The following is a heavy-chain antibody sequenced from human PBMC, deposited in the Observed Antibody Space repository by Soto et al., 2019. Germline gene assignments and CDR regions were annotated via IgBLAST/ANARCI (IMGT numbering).Heavy chain of an antibody. D-gene: IGHD3-3*01. CDR2: IYYSGST. J-gene: IGHJ4*02. CDR1: GGSISSGGYY. Sequence: PSETLSLTCTVSGGSISSGGYYWSWIRQHPGKGLEWIGYIYYSGSTYYNPSLKSRVTISVDTSKNQFSLKLSSVTAADTAVYYCARAPKYYDFWSGYYSGVYFEYWGQGALVTVYS. V-gene: IGHV4-31*03. CDR3: ARAPKYYDFWSGYYSGVYFEY.